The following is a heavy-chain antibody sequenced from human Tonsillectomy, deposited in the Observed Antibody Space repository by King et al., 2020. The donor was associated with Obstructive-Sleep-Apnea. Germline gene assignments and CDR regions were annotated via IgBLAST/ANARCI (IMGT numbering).Heavy chain of an antibody. J-gene: IGHJ3*01. CDR3: ARDFRGWYNDAFDV. CDR2: ITGSSNVI. V-gene: IGHV3-48*04. D-gene: IGHD6-19*01. CDR1: GFNFNTYA. Sequence: VQLVESGGDLVQPGGSLRLSCAASGFNFNTYAMNWVRQAPGKGLEWVSYITGSSNVIQYADSVKGRFTISRDNTKNSLYLQMERLRAEDTAIYYCARDFRGWYNDAFDVGGQGAMVRGSS.